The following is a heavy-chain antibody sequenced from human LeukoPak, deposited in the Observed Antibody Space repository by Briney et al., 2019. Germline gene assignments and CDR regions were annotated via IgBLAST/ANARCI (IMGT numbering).Heavy chain of an antibody. D-gene: IGHD1-26*01. CDR3: ASNRTGSSWIDY. V-gene: IGHV4-4*07. CDR2: IYTSGST. Sequence: SETLSLTCTVSGGSISRYYWSWLRQPAGKGLEWIGRIYTSGSTNYNPSLKSRVTMSVDTSKNQFSLKLSSVTAADTAVYYCASNRTGSSWIDYWGQGTLVTVSS. J-gene: IGHJ4*02. CDR1: GGSISRYY.